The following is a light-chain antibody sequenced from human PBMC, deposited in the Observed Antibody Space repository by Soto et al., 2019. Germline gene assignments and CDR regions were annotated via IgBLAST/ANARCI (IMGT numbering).Light chain of an antibody. CDR1: QTINSN. J-gene: IGKJ1*01. Sequence: EVVMTQSPATLSVSPGERATLSCRASQTINSNLAWYQQKPGQAPRLLIHGATTRATGIPGRFSGSGSGTESTLTISSLQSEDIAVYYCQQYNYWPPRTFGQGTKVDIK. V-gene: IGKV3-15*01. CDR2: GAT. CDR3: QQYNYWPPRT.